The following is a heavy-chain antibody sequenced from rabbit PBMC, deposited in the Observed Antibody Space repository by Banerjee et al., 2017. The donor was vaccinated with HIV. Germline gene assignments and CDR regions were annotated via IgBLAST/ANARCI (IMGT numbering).Heavy chain of an antibody. J-gene: IGHJ4*01. Sequence: QEQLKESGGGLVQPGGSLKLSCKASGFDFSSCYMSWVRQAPGKGLEWIACINTSSGNTVYASWAKGRFTISKTSSTTVTLQMTSLTAADTATYFCARDLAGVIGWNFNLWGPGTLVTVS. CDR2: INTSSGNT. D-gene: IGHD4-1*01. CDR1: GFDFSSCYM. V-gene: IGHV1S45*01. CDR3: ARDLAGVIGWNFNL.